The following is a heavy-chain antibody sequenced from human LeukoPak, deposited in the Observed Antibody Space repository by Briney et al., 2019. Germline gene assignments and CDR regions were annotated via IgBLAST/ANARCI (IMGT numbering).Heavy chain of an antibody. Sequence: SETLSLTCSVSGGSMNSYYWSWIRQSPGKGLEWIGYIYYRGSTNYNPSLKSRVTISVDTSKNQFSLKLSSVTAADTAVYYCARHVWLQPFDYWGQGTLVTVSS. CDR2: IYYRGST. CDR3: ARHVWLQPFDY. D-gene: IGHD3-9*01. J-gene: IGHJ4*02. V-gene: IGHV4-59*08. CDR1: GGSMNSYY.